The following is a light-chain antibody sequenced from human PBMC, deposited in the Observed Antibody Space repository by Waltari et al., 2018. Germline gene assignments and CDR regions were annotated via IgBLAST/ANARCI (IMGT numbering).Light chain of an antibody. CDR1: SSDIGSYSL. Sequence: QSALTQPASVSGSPGQSITISCTGTSSDIGSYSLVSWYQQHPGKAPNLIIYDVSGGPAGISKRLSGSTSGNTASLAIAGLQAEDEADYYCCSYTGSYTLAFGGGTNLIVL. CDR2: DVS. V-gene: IGLV2-23*02. CDR3: CSYTGSYTLA. J-gene: IGLJ3*02.